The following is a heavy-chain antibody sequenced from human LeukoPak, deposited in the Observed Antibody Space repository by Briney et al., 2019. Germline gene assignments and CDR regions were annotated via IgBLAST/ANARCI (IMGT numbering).Heavy chain of an antibody. D-gene: IGHD4-17*01. V-gene: IGHV1-18*01. CDR3: ARHSESDDYGDYEPADY. CDR1: GYTFTSYG. Sequence: GASVKVSRKASGYTFTSYGISWVRQAPGQGLEWMGWISAYNGNTNYAQKLQGRVTMTTDTSTSTAYMELRSLRSDDTAVYYCARHSESDDYGDYEPADYWGQGTLVTVSS. J-gene: IGHJ4*02. CDR2: ISAYNGNT.